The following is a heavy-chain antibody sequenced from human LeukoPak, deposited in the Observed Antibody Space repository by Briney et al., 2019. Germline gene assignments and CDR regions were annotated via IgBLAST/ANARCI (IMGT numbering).Heavy chain of an antibody. J-gene: IGHJ6*02. CDR2: IEQDGSEK. CDR1: GFTFSSYW. CDR3: ARDDIVVVPVFYYYYGMDV. V-gene: IGHV3-7*01. Sequence: GGSLRLSCAASGFTFSSYWMSWVRQAPGKGLEWVANIEQDGSEKYYVDSVKGRFTISRDNAKSSLYLQMNSLRAEDTAVYYCARDDIVVVPVFYYYYGMDVWGQGTTVTVSS. D-gene: IGHD2-2*01.